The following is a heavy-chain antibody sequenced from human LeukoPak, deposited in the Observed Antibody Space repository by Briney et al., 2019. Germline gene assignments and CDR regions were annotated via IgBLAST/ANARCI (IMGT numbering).Heavy chain of an antibody. CDR3: ARIQSSGSYPRYYYYMDV. J-gene: IGHJ6*03. D-gene: IGHD3-10*01. V-gene: IGHV4-39*01. CDR1: GDSISSSSYY. CDR2: IYYSGST. Sequence: SETLSLTCTVSGDSISSSSYYWGWIRQPPGKGLEWIGSIYYSGSTYYNPSLKSRVTISVDTSKNQFSLKLSSVTAADTAVYYCARIQSSGSYPRYYYYMDVWGKGTTVTISS.